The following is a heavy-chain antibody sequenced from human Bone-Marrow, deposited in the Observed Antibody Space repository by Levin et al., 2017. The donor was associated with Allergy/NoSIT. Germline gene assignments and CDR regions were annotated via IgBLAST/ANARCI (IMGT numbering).Heavy chain of an antibody. CDR2: IYHLGST. J-gene: IGHJ4*02. CDR1: GGSISSSNW. CDR3: ATSFLDN. V-gene: IGHV4-4*02. Sequence: SETLSLTCAVSGGSISSSNWWSWVRQAPGKGLEWIGEIYHLGSTKYNPSLKSRVTMLVDNSKNQFSLKLTSVTAADTAVYYCATSFLDNWGPGTPVTVSS. D-gene: IGHD2/OR15-2a*01.